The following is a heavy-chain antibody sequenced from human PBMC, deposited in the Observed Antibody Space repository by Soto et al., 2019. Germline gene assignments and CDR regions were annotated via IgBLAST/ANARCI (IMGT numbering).Heavy chain of an antibody. CDR3: ARDNVEDYYDSSGYYHFDY. V-gene: IGHV3-7*01. CDR2: IKQDGSEK. Sequence: GGSLRLSCAASGFTFSSDWRSWVRQAPGKGLEWVANIKQDGSEKYYVYSLKGRFTISRDNATNSLYLQMTRLSAEDTAVYDCARDNVEDYYDSSGYYHFDYWGQGTLVTVSS. D-gene: IGHD3-22*01. J-gene: IGHJ4*02. CDR1: GFTFSSDW.